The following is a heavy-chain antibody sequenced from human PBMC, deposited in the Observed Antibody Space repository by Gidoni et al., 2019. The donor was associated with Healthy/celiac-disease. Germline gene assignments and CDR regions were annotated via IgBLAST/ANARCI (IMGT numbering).Heavy chain of an antibody. V-gene: IGHV1-46*03. CDR1: GYTFTSHY. CDR3: ASSGYGGNSGYYYYGMDV. Sequence: QVQLVQSAAAVKKPGASVKVSCKASGYTFTSHYMHWVRQAPGQGLEWMGIINPSGGRTSYAQKFQGRVTMTRDTSTSTVYMELSSLRSEDTAVYYCASSGYGGNSGYYYYGMDVWGQGTTVTVSS. J-gene: IGHJ6*02. CDR2: INPSGGRT. D-gene: IGHD5-12*01.